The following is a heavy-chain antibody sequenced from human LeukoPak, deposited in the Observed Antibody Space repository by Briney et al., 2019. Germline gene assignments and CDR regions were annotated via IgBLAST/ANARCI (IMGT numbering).Heavy chain of an antibody. D-gene: IGHD2-2*01. CDR2: IKQDGSEK. V-gene: IGHV3-7*01. CDR1: GFTFSNAW. Sequence: GGSLRLSCAASGFTFSNAWMSWVRQAPGKGLEWVANIKQDGSEKYYVDSVKGRFTISRDNAKNSLYLQMNSLRAEDTAVYYCARDFFCSSTSCYGWGQGTLVTVSS. J-gene: IGHJ4*02. CDR3: ARDFFCSSTSCYG.